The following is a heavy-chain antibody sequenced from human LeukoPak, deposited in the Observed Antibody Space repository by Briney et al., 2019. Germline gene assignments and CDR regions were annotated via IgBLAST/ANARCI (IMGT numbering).Heavy chain of an antibody. Sequence: PGGSLRLSCAASGFTFSIYAMRWVRQAPGKGLEWVAVISYDGSNKYYADSVKGRFTISRDNSKNTLYLQMNSLRAEDTAVYYCARDPRGVVTAILDYWGQGTLVTVSS. V-gene: IGHV3-30*04. CDR2: ISYDGSNK. CDR1: GFTFSIYA. J-gene: IGHJ4*02. D-gene: IGHD2-21*02. CDR3: ARDPRGVVTAILDY.